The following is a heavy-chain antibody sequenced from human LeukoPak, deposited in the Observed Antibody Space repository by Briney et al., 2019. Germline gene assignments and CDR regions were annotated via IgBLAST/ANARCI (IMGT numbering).Heavy chain of an antibody. CDR1: GFTFSSYA. CDR2: ISGSGGST. V-gene: IGHV3-23*01. Sequence: GGSLRLSCAASGFTFSSYAMSWVRQAPGKGLECVSDISGSGGSTYYADSVKGRFTISRDNSKNTLYLKMNRLRAEDTAIYFCAKAHSASWYFAFDIWGQGTMVTVSS. D-gene: IGHD6-13*01. CDR3: AKAHSASWYFAFDI. J-gene: IGHJ3*02.